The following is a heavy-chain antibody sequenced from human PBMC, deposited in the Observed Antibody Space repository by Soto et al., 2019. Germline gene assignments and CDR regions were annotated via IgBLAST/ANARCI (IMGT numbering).Heavy chain of an antibody. Sequence: QVQLVQSGAEVKKPGASVKVSCKASGYTFNSYDINWVRQATGQGLEWMGWMNPDSGNTGYAQKFQGRITMTRNTSISTAYMELSRLKSHETAVYYCARSRAGRDGYYPHWFDPWRQGTLVSVCS. CDR3: ARSRAGRDGYYPHWFDP. D-gene: IGHD1-26*01. J-gene: IGHJ5*02. CDR2: MNPDSGNT. V-gene: IGHV1-8*01. CDR1: GYTFNSYD.